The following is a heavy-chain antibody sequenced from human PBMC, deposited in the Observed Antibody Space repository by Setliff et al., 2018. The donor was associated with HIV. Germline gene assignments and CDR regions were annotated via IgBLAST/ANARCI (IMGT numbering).Heavy chain of an antibody. Sequence: SETLSLTCSVSGISINGYYWSWIRQSPRTRLEWIGYVSSIGNTNYNPSLKSRVTISVDTSKNQFSLKLSSVTAADTAVYYCARPRLRGSGAFDIWGKGTTVTVSS. CDR1: GISINGYY. D-gene: IGHD3-9*01. J-gene: IGHJ6*04. V-gene: IGHV4-4*08. CDR3: ARPRLRGSGAFDI. CDR2: VSSIGNT.